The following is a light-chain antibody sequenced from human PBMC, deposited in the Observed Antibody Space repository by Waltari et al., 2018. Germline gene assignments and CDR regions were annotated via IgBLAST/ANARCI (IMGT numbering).Light chain of an antibody. Sequence: QSVLTQPPSASGTPGQRVTISCSGLSSHIGNNYLFWYQQLPGTAPKLLIYRNDQRPSGVPDRFSGSKSVTSASLAIGGLRSEDEADYHCAAWDNSLSGLVFGEGTNLTVL. CDR3: AAWDNSLSGLV. CDR1: SSHIGNNY. CDR2: RND. J-gene: IGLJ2*01. V-gene: IGLV1-47*01.